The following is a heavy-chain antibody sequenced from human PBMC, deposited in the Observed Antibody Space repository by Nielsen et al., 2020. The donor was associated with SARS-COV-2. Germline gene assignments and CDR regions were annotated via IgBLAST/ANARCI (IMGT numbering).Heavy chain of an antibody. V-gene: IGHV1-46*01. J-gene: IGHJ6*02. D-gene: IGHD4-17*01. CDR3: ARDDTVTMYYYSYYGMDV. Sequence: ASVMVSCKASGYTFTNYYMHWVRQAPGQGLEWMGIINTSDGSTTYAQKFQGRVTMTRDTSTRTVYMELRSLGSEDTAVYYCARDDTVTMYYYSYYGMDVWGQGTTVTVSS. CDR1: GYTFTNYY. CDR2: INTSDGST.